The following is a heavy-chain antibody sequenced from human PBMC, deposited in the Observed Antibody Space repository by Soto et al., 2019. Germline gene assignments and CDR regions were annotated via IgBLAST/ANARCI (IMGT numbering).Heavy chain of an antibody. D-gene: IGHD1-1*01. V-gene: IGHV3-21*01. CDR3: ARDRGWNDDAFGYDY. J-gene: IGHJ4*02. CDR1: GFTFSSYS. Sequence: GGSLRLSCAASGFTFSSYSMNWVRQAPGKGLEWVSSISSSSSYIYYADSVKGRFTISRDNAKNSLYLQMNSLRAEDTAVYYCARDRGWNDDAFGYDYWGQGTLVTVSS. CDR2: ISSSSSYI.